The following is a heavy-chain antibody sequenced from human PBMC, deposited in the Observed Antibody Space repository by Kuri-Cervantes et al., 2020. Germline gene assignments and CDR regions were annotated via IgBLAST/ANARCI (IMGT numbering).Heavy chain of an antibody. V-gene: IGHV6-1*01. CDR2: TYYRSKWYN. Sequence: SQTLSLTCAISGDSVSSNSAAWNWIRQSPSRGLEWLGRTYYRSKWYNDYAVSVKSRITINPDTSKNQFSLQLNSVTAADTAVYYCARPRGWGELWAFDIWGQGTMVTVSS. D-gene: IGHD1-26*01. J-gene: IGHJ3*02. CDR1: GDSVSSNSAA. CDR3: ARPRGWGELWAFDI.